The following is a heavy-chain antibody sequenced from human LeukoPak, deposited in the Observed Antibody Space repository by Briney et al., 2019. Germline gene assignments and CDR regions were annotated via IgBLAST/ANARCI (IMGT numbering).Heavy chain of an antibody. CDR3: ARAGIAAAGTDY. J-gene: IGHJ4*02. Sequence: GASVKVSCKSFGYTFTGYYMHWVRQAPGQGLEWMGWINPNSGGTNYAQKFQGRVTMTRDTSISTAYMELSRLRSDDTAVYYCARAGIAAAGTDYWGQGTLVTVSS. V-gene: IGHV1-2*02. CDR1: GYTFTGYY. D-gene: IGHD6-13*01. CDR2: INPNSGGT.